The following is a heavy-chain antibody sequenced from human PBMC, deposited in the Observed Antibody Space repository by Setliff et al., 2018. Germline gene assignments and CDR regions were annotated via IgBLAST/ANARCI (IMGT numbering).Heavy chain of an antibody. V-gene: IGHV1-69*05. J-gene: IGHJ6*03. D-gene: IGHD5-18*01. CDR1: GATFCSHG. CDR3: ASEGVDTRLSTDYRYYMDV. Sequence: ASVKVSCKASGATFCSHGISWVRQAPGQGLEWMGVTIPMFGTTQYAQKFQGRLTIITDEYTSTAYMELRSLRTEDTAVYYCASEGVDTRLSTDYRYYMDVWGKGTTVTVSS. CDR2: TIPMFGTT.